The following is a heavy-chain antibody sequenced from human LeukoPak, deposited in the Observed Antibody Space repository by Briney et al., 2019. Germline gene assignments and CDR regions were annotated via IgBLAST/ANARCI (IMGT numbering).Heavy chain of an antibody. D-gene: IGHD4-17*01. Sequence: SETLSLTCAVYGGSFSSYYWSWIRQPPGKGLEWIGEINHSGSTNYNPSLKSRVTISVDTSKNQFSLKLSSVTAADTAVYYCASKYGDDDYWGQGTLVTVSS. J-gene: IGHJ4*02. CDR2: INHSGST. CDR3: ASKYGDDDY. V-gene: IGHV4-34*01. CDR1: GGSFSSYY.